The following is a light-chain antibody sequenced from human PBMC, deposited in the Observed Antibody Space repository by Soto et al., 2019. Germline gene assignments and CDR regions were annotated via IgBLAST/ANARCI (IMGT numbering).Light chain of an antibody. J-gene: IGKJ1*01. CDR1: QSVSSDY. CDR3: QGYGTSSKT. V-gene: IGKV3-20*01. Sequence: ENVLTQSPGTLSLSPGERATLSCRASQSVSSDYLAWYQQRPGQAPRLLIYGVSTGATGIPDRFSGSGSGTDFTLTISRLEPEDFAVYFCQGYGTSSKTFGQGTKVDIK. CDR2: GVS.